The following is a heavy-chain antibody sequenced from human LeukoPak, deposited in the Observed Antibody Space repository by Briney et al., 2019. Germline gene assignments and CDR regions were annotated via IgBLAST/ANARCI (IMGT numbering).Heavy chain of an antibody. Sequence: GASVTVSCKASGYTFTSYDINWVRQATGQGREWMGWMNPNSGNKGNAQKFQGRVTKNRNTSISTAYMELSSLRSEDTAVYYCARTGVDYYYYGMDVCGQGTTVTVSS. V-gene: IGHV1-8*01. J-gene: IGHJ6*02. D-gene: IGHD1-14*01. CDR1: GYTFTSYD. CDR2: MNPNSGNK. CDR3: ARTGVDYYYYGMDV.